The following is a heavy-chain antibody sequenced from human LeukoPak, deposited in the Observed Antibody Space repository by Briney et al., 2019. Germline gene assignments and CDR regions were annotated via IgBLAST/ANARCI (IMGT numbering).Heavy chain of an antibody. J-gene: IGHJ4*02. CDR3: GRDLGGRSGY. CDR2: ISYDGRNR. Sequence: GGSLRLSCAASLFTFSSYNMHGVRQAPGKGLEWVALISYDGRNRYYADSVKGRFTISGDSSKTTLYLQMNSLRAEDTAVYYCGRDLGGRSGYWGQGTLVTVSS. V-gene: IGHV3-30*03. CDR1: LFTFSSYN. D-gene: IGHD1-26*01.